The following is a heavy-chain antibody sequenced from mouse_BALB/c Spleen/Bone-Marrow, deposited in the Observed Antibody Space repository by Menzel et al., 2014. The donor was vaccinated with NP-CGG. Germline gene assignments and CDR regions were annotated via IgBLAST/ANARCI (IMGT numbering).Heavy chain of an antibody. CDR1: GYAFSIYW. CDR2: IYPGDDDI. V-gene: IGHV1-80*01. CDR3: ARGGISIDY. Sequence: VQGVESGAELVRPGSSVKISCKASGYAFSIYWMNWVKQRPGQGLEWIGQIYPGDDDIDYNGKFKGKATLTADRSSSTAYMQLNSLTSEDSAVYFCARGGISIDYWGQGTTLTVSS. J-gene: IGHJ2*01.